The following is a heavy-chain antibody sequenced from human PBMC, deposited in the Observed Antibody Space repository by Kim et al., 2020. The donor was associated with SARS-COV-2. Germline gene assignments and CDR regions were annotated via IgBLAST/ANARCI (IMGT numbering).Heavy chain of an antibody. D-gene: IGHD6-19*01. CDR3: ARQDSGWPFDY. J-gene: IGHJ4*02. V-gene: IGHV4-39*01. Sequence: TYYNPSLKSRVTISVDTSKNQFSLKLSSVTAADTAVYYCARQDSGWPFDYWGQGTLVTVSS. CDR2: T.